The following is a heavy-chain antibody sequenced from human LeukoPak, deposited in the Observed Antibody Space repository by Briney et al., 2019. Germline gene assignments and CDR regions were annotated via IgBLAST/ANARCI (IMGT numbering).Heavy chain of an antibody. CDR1: GGSFSGYY. V-gene: IGHV4-34*01. Sequence: PSETLSLTCAVYGGSFSGYYWGWIRQPPGKGLEWIGEINHSGSTNCNPSLKSRVTISVDTSKNQFSLKLSSVTAADTAVYYCARIGSSSHWYFDLWGRGTLVTVSS. CDR3: ARIGSSSHWYFDL. D-gene: IGHD6-6*01. J-gene: IGHJ2*01. CDR2: INHSGST.